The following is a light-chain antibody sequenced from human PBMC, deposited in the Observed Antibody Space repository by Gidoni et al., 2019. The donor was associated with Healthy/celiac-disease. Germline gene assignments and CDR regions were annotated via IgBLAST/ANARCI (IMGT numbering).Light chain of an antibody. CDR1: QSVSSY. CDR3: QQRSNWPPGLT. J-gene: IGKJ4*01. V-gene: IGKV3-11*01. CDR2: DAS. Sequence: EIVLTQSPATLSLSPGERATLSCRASQSVSSYLAWYQQKPGQAPRLLIYDASNRATGIPARFSCSGSGTDFTLTISSLEPEDFAFYYCQQRSNWPPGLTFGGGTKVEIK.